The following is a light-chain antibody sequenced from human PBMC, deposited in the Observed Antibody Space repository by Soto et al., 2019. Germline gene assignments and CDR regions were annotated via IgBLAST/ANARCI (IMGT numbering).Light chain of an antibody. CDR2: GAS. J-gene: IGKJ1*01. V-gene: IGKV3-20*01. CDR3: QQYVTSPQSPQT. Sequence: EIVLTQSPGTLSLSPGERATLSCRPSQSVSSAYLAWYQQKPGQAPRLLIYGASSRATGIPDRFSGRGSGTDFTLTISRLAPEDFAVYYCQQYVTSPQSPQTFGQGTQVEIK. CDR1: QSVSSAY.